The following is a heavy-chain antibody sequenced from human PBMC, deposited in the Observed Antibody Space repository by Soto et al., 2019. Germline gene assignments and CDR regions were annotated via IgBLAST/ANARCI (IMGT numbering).Heavy chain of an antibody. D-gene: IGHD3-22*01. CDR1: GFTFTSSA. V-gene: IGHV1-58*01. CDR2: IVVGSGNT. CDR3: AASDNYYDSSGSDAFDI. Sequence: ASVKVSCKASGFTFTSSAVQWVRQARGQRLEWIGWIVVGSGNTNYAQKFQERVTITRDMSTSTAYMELSSLRSEDTAVYYCAASDNYYDSSGSDAFDIWGQGTMVTASS. J-gene: IGHJ3*02.